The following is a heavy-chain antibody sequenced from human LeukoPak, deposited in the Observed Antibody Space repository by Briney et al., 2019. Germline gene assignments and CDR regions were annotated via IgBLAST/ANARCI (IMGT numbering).Heavy chain of an antibody. CDR3: ARSHYYDSSGSHNNWFDP. CDR1: GGSFSGYY. Sequence: SETLSLTCAVYGGSFSGYYWTYIRQPPGKGLEWIGEINHSGSTNYNPFLKSRVTISVDTSKNQFSLKLSSVTAADTAVYYCARSHYYDSSGSHNNWFDPWGQGTLVTVSS. V-gene: IGHV4-34*01. CDR2: INHSGST. D-gene: IGHD3-22*01. J-gene: IGHJ5*02.